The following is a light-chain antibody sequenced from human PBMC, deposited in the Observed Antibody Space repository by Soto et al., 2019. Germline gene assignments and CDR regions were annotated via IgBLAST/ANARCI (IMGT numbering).Light chain of an antibody. CDR2: AVS. CDR3: SSYTSDSSYV. Sequence: QSALTQPASVSGSPGQSITISCTGTSSDFGLYDYVSWYQQHPGKAPQLMIYAVSNRPSGVSNRFSASKSGNTASLFISGLQAEDEADYYCSSYTSDSSYVFGSGTKVTVL. J-gene: IGLJ1*01. CDR1: SSDFGLYDY. V-gene: IGLV2-14*01.